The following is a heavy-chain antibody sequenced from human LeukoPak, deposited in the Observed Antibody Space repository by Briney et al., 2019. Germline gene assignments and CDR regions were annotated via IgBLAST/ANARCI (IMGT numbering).Heavy chain of an antibody. CDR1: GFTFSSYA. D-gene: IGHD3-16*02. V-gene: IGHV3-30*01. CDR2: ISYDGSNK. Sequence: PGGSLRLSCAASGFTFSSYAMHWVRQAPGKGLEWVAVISYDGSNKYYADSVKGRFTISRDNSKNTLYLQMNSLRAEDTAVYYCARVRVITFGGVIVADAFDIWGQGTMVTVSS. CDR3: ARVRVITFGGVIVADAFDI. J-gene: IGHJ3*02.